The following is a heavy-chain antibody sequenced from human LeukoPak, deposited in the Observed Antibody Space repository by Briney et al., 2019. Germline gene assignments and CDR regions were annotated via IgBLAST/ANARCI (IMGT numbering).Heavy chain of an antibody. J-gene: IGHJ6*04. CDR1: GGSFSGYY. CDR2: INHSGGT. CDR3: ARGRNYYGSGRNRGMDV. V-gene: IGHV4-34*01. Sequence: SETLSLTCAVYGGSFSGYYWSWIRQPPGKGLEWIGEINHSGGTNYNPSLKSRVTISVDTSKNQFSLKLSSVTAADTAVYYCARGRNYYGSGRNRGMDVWGKGTTVTVSS. D-gene: IGHD3-10*01.